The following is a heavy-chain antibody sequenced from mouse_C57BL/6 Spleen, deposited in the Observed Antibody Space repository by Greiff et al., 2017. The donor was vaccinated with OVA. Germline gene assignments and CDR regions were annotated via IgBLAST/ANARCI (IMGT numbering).Heavy chain of an antibody. Sequence: EVQLQQSGTVLARPGASVKMSCKTSGYTFTSYWMHWVKQRPGQGLEWIGAIYPGNSDTSYNQKFKGKAKLTAVTSASTAYMELSSLTNEDSAVYYCTRYYGSSYNFDYWGQGTTLTVSS. CDR3: TRYYGSSYNFDY. CDR2: IYPGNSDT. V-gene: IGHV1-5*01. J-gene: IGHJ2*01. CDR1: GYTFTSYW. D-gene: IGHD1-1*01.